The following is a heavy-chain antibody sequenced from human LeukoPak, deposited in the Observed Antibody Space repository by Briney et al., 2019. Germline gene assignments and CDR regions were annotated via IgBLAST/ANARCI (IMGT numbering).Heavy chain of an antibody. J-gene: IGHJ5*02. CDR3: ARDYGSGSCRYNWFDP. CDR1: GYTFTGYY. CDR2: INPNSGGT. Sequence: ASVKVSCKASGYTFTGYYMHWVRQAPGQGLEWMGWINPNSGGTNYAQKFQGRVTMTRDTSISTAYMELSRLRSDDTAVYYCARDYGSGSCRYNWFDPWGQGTLVTVSS. V-gene: IGHV1-2*02. D-gene: IGHD3-10*01.